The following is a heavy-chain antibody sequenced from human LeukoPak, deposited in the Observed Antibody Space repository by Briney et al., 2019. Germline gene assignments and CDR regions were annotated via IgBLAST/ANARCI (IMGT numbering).Heavy chain of an antibody. CDR2: ISVYNGNT. V-gene: IGHV1-18*01. CDR1: GYTFTSYG. J-gene: IGHJ5*02. D-gene: IGHD3-9*01. Sequence: ASVKVSCKASGYTFTSYGISWVRQAPGQGLEGMGWISVYNGNTNYAQKLQGRVTMTTDTSTSTAYMDLRSLRSDDTAVYYCARGRNFDWFDPWGQGTLVTVSS. CDR3: ARGRNFDWFDP.